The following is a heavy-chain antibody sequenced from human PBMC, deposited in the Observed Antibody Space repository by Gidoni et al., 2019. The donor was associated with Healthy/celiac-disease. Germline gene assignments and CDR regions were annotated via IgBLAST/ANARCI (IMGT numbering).Heavy chain of an antibody. CDR1: GFTFDDYA. CDR3: AKGSSSSWRYYFDY. D-gene: IGHD6-13*01. V-gene: IGHV3-9*01. Sequence: EVQLVESGGGLVQPGRSLRLSCAASGFTFDDYAMHWVRQAPGKGLEWVSGISWNSGRIGYADSVKGRFTISRDNAKNSLYLQMNSLRAEDTALYYCAKGSSSSWRYYFDYWGQGTLVTVSS. CDR2: ISWNSGRI. J-gene: IGHJ4*02.